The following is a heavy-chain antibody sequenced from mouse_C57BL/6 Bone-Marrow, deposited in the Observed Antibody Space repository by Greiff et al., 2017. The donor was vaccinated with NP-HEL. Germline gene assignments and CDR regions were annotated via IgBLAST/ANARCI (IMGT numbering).Heavy chain of an antibody. CDR1: GYTFTDYN. Sequence: EVQLQQSGPELVKPGASVKMSCKASGYTFTDYNMHWVKQSHGKSLEWIGYINPNNGGTSYNQKFKGKATLTVNKSSSTAYMELRSLTSEDSAVYYCAMDYYGSSLDYWGQGTTLTVSS. D-gene: IGHD1-1*01. J-gene: IGHJ2*01. V-gene: IGHV1-22*01. CDR2: INPNNGGT. CDR3: AMDYYGSSLDY.